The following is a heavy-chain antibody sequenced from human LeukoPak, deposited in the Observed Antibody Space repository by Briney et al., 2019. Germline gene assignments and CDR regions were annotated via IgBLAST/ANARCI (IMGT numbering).Heavy chain of an antibody. D-gene: IGHD3-10*01. CDR1: GYTFTSYD. Sequence: GASVKVSCKASGYTFTSYDINWVRQATGQGLEWMGWMNPNSGNTGYAQKFQGRVTMTRDTSISTAYMELSSLRSEDTAVYYCARAKGNTAGSWFDPWGQGTLVTVSS. CDR3: ARAKGNTAGSWFDP. CDR2: MNPNSGNT. J-gene: IGHJ5*02. V-gene: IGHV1-8*01.